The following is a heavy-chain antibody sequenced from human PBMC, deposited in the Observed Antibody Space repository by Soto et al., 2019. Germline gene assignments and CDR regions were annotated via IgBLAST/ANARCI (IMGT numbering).Heavy chain of an antibody. D-gene: IGHD2-15*01. CDR2: IPIDETSD. J-gene: IGHJ3*02. Sequence: QPQLVESGGAVVQPGRSLRLSCTGSGFPFFGYGFHWVRQVPGKGLEWVAAIPIDETSDHYADSVKGRFTISRDNSKNTLYLQMNSLRVEDTAVYYCVRDDDLVDNGLDMWGQGTMVTVSS. CDR1: GFPFFGYG. V-gene: IGHV3-33*01. CDR3: VRDDDLVDNGLDM.